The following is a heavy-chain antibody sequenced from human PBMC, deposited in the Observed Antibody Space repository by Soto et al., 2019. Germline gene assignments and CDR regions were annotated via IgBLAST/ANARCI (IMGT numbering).Heavy chain of an antibody. CDR3: ARISRYGYDFDY. CDR2: IFSNDEK. Sequence: SGLTLVNPTETLTLTCTVSGFSLTRPDVGVSWIRQPPGKALEWLAHIFSNDEKSYSTSLKSSLTISKDNSKSLVVLIMTNMDPVDTATYYCARISRYGYDFDYWGQGTLVTVSS. D-gene: IGHD5-12*01. V-gene: IGHV2-26*02. CDR1: GFSLTRPDVG. J-gene: IGHJ4*02.